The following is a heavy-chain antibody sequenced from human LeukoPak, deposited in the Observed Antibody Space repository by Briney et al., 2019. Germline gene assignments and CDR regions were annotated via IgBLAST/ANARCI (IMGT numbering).Heavy chain of an antibody. J-gene: IGHJ5*02. CDR1: GYTFTSYD. V-gene: IGHV1-8*03. CDR2: MNPNSGNT. D-gene: IGHD3-10*01. Sequence: GASVKVSCKASGYTFTSYDINWVRQATGQGLEWMGWMNPNSGNTGYAQKFQGRVTITRNTSISTAYMELSSLRSEDTAVYYCARDLGKNLWFGELFSQGWFDPWGQGTLVTVSS. CDR3: ARDLGKNLWFGELFSQGWFDP.